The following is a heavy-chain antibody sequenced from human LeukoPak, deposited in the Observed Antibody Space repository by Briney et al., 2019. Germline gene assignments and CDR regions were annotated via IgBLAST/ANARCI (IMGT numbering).Heavy chain of an antibody. V-gene: IGHV1-2*02. J-gene: IGHJ4*02. CDR1: GYTFTSYD. CDR3: ARENITMVRGATYFDY. Sequence: ASVEVSCKASGYTFTSYDINWVRQATGQGLEWMGWINPNSGGTNYAQKFQGRVTMTRDTSISTAYMELSRLRSDDTAVYYCARENITMVRGATYFDYWGQGTLVTVSS. D-gene: IGHD3-10*01. CDR2: INPNSGGT.